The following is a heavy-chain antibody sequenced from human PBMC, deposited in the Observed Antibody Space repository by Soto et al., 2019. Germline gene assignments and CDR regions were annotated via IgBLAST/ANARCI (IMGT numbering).Heavy chain of an antibody. V-gene: IGHV3-23*01. D-gene: IGHD3-9*01. CDR3: AKDPHFDWLLRFDY. Sequence: GGSLRLSCAASGFTFSSYAMSWVRQAPGKGLEWVSAISGSGGSTYYADSVKGRFTISRDNSKNTLYLQMNSLGAEETAVYYCAKDPHFDWLLRFDYWGQGTLVTVSS. J-gene: IGHJ4*02. CDR1: GFTFSSYA. CDR2: ISGSGGST.